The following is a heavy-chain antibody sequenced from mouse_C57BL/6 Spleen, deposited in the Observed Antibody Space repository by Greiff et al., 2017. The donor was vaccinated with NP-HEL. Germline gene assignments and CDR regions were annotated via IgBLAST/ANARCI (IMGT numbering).Heavy chain of an antibody. CDR1: GFTFSSYG. CDR2: ISSGGSYT. J-gene: IGHJ2*01. Sequence: EVKLVESGGDLVKPGGSLKLSCAASGFTFSSYGMSWVRQTPDKRLEWVATISSGGSYTYYPDSVKGRFTISRDNAKNTLYLQMSSLKSEDTAMYYCARQGEYSNSLFDYWGQGTTLTVSS. V-gene: IGHV5-6*01. CDR3: ARQGEYSNSLFDY. D-gene: IGHD2-5*01.